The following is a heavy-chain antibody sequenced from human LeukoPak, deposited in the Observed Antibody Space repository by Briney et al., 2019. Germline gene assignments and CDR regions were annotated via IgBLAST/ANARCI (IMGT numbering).Heavy chain of an antibody. CDR3: AREIGLRIDF. CDR1: EFTFSSYE. D-gene: IGHD5/OR15-5a*01. J-gene: IGHJ4*02. CDR2: ISSSGNSI. V-gene: IGHV3-48*03. Sequence: PGGSLRLSCGAYEFTFSSYEMTWVRQVPGKGLGWVSYISSSGNSIYYADSVKGRFTISRDNAKNSLYLQMNNLRAEDTAVYFCAREIGLRIDFWGQGTLVTVSS.